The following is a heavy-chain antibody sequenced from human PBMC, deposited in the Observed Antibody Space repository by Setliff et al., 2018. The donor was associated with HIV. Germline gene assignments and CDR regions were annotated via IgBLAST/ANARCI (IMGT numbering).Heavy chain of an antibody. J-gene: IGHJ3*02. CDR1: GYTFTTYD. Sequence: ASVKVSCKASGYTFTTYDLSWVRQAPGQGLEWMGWISAYNGNTNYAQKVQDRVTMTTDTSTSTAYMELRSLRSDDTAMYYCARSRSSGWPGNAFDTWGQGTMVTVSS. D-gene: IGHD6-19*01. CDR3: ARSRSSGWPGNAFDT. CDR2: ISAYNGNT. V-gene: IGHV1-18*01.